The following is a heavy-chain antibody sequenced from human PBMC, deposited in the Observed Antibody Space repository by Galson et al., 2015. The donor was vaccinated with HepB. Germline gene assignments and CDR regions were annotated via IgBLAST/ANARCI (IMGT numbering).Heavy chain of an antibody. CDR1: GGTFSSYA. J-gene: IGHJ3*02. Sequence: SVKVSCKASGGTFSSYAISWMRQAPGQGLEWMGGIIPFLGFANYAQRFQGRVTIIADKSTSIAYMELSSLRSEDTAVYYCARADIKGAFDIWGQGTMVTVSS. V-gene: IGHV1-69*10. CDR2: IIPFLGFA. CDR3: ARADIKGAFDI.